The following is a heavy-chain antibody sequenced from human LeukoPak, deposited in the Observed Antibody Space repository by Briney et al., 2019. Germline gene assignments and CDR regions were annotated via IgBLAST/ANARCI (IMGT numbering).Heavy chain of an antibody. V-gene: IGHV1-69*13. Sequence: SVKVSCKASGGMFSSYAISWVRQAPGHGLEWVGGIIPIFGTPDYAQKFQGRVTISADESTSTGYMELSSLRSEDTAVYFCARGEAGTYAFDQDYYYGMDVRGQGTTVTVSS. CDR1: GGMFSSYA. J-gene: IGHJ6*02. D-gene: IGHD6-19*01. CDR3: ARGEAGTYAFDQDYYYGMDV. CDR2: IIPIFGTP.